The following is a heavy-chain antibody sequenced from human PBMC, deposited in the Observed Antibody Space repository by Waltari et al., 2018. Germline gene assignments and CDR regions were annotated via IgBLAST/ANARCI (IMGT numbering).Heavy chain of an antibody. V-gene: IGHV4-39*01. J-gene: IGHJ4*02. CDR2: IYDSGRT. Sequence: QLQLQESGPGLVTPSETLSLTRTVSGGSIGSGTYPWGWIRQPPGKGLEYSAHIYDSGRTLYHPSLRSRAAISVDPSKNQFALMLTSVTVADTAVYFCVRLLRGAAGFWGQGTLVTVSS. CDR3: VRLLRGAAGF. CDR1: GGSIGSGTYP. D-gene: IGHD6-13*01.